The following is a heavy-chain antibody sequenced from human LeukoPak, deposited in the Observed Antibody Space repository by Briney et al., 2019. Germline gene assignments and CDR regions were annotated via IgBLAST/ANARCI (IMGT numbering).Heavy chain of an antibody. V-gene: IGHV4-34*01. J-gene: IGHJ6*02. Sequence: SETLSLTCTVSGGSISSYYWSWIRQPPGKGLEWIGEINHSGSTNYNPSLKSRVTISVDTSKNQFSLKLSSVTAADTAVYYCARGGAYQAYYYYGMDVWGQGTTVTVSS. CDR1: GGSISSYY. D-gene: IGHD2-2*01. CDR2: INHSGST. CDR3: ARGGAYQAYYYYGMDV.